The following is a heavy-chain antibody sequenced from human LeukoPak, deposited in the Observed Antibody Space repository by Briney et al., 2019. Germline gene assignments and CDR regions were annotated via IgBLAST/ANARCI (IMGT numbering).Heavy chain of an antibody. Sequence: GGSLGLSCAASGFTVSGTHMSWVRQAPGKGLEWVSAMYTGGTTYYADSVMGRFTVSRDNSRNTVFLHMNSLRVDDTAVYYCAKDEATSGGGLASWGQGTLVTVSS. CDR3: AKDEATSGGGLAS. CDR1: GFTVSGTH. J-gene: IGHJ4*02. D-gene: IGHD3-16*01. V-gene: IGHV3-53*01. CDR2: MYTGGTT.